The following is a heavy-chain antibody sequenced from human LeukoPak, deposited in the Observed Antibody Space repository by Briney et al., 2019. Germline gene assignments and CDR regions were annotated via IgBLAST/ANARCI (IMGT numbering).Heavy chain of an antibody. J-gene: IGHJ5*02. V-gene: IGHV4-59*01. D-gene: IGHD4-11*01. CDR2: IYYTGST. Sequence: SETLSLTCTVSGGSISTYYWSWIRQSPGKGLEWIGYIYYTGSTYYNPSLKSRVTISLDTSKSQFSLKMSFVTAADTAVYYCARTVSNSGYWFDAWGQGTPVTVSS. CDR3: ARTVSNSGYWFDA. CDR1: GGSISTYY.